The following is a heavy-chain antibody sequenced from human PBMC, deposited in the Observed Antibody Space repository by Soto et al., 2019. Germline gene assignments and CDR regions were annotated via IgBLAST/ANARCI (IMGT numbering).Heavy chain of an antibody. V-gene: IGHV1-18*01. D-gene: IGHD2-21*02. J-gene: IGHJ4*02. CDR1: GYTFINYG. Sequence: QVQLVQSGGEVKKPGASVKVSCKASGYTFINYGITWVRQAPGQGLEWLAWINAYIAKTDNAQKVQGRVTMTADTSTSAACLELRSIASYYSAVYYCARGDGDTLDFWGEGTVVPVSS. CDR2: INAYIAKT. CDR3: ARGDGDTLDF.